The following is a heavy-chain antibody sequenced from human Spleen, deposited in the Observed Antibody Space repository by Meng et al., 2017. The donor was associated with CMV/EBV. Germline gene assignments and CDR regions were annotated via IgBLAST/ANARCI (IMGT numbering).Heavy chain of an antibody. CDR2: INPNSGGS. Sequence: ASVKVSCKASGYTFIDYYMNWVRQAPGQGLEWMGWINPNSGGSNYAQNFQGRVTMTRDMSISTAYMELRSLRSDDTAVYYCARDSDRNTMVRGVALMGYWGQGTLVTVSS. D-gene: IGHD3-10*01. CDR1: GYTFIDYY. V-gene: IGHV1-2*02. J-gene: IGHJ4*02. CDR3: ARDSDRNTMVRGVALMGY.